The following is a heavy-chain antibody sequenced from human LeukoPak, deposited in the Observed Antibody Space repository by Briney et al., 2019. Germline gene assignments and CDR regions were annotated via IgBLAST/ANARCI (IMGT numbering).Heavy chain of an antibody. D-gene: IGHD6-6*01. V-gene: IGHV4-30-4*08. Sequence: SETLSLTCTVSGGSTSSGDYYWSCIRRPPGKGLECIGHIYYSGSTYYNPSLKSRVTISVDTSKNQFSLKLSSVTAADTAVYYCAREGSSSSPLFDYWGQGTLVTVSS. CDR1: GGSTSSGDYY. CDR2: IYYSGST. CDR3: AREGSSSSPLFDY. J-gene: IGHJ4*02.